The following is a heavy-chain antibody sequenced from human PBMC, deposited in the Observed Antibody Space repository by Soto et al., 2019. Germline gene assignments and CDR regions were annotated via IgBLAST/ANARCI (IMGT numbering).Heavy chain of an antibody. CDR2: ISSGSSYI. Sequence: GGSLRLSCAASGFTFRSYSMNWVRQAPGKGLEWVSSISSGSSYIYYADSVKGRFTISRDNAKNSLYLQMNSLRAEDTAVYYCARGGSSSVPYYYYMDVWGKGTTVTVSS. D-gene: IGHD6-6*01. V-gene: IGHV3-21*01. CDR3: ARGGSSSVPYYYYMDV. CDR1: GFTFRSYS. J-gene: IGHJ6*03.